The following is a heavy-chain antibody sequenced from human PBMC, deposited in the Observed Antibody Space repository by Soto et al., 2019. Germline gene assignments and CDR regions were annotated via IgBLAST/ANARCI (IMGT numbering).Heavy chain of an antibody. CDR3: ARGYSSTWYRVEAPNY. D-gene: IGHD6-13*01. Sequence: PGGSLRLSCAASGFTFSTYVMHWVRQAPGKGLEWVTHISSDGNNKYYADSVKGRFTISRDNFKNSLYLQMSSLRADDTAVYYCARGYSSTWYRVEAPNYWGQGTLVTVSS. CDR2: ISSDGNNK. J-gene: IGHJ4*02. CDR1: GFTFSTYV. V-gene: IGHV3-30-3*01.